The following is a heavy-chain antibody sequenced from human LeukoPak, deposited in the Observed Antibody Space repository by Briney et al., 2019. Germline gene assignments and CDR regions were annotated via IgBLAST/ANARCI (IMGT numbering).Heavy chain of an antibody. CDR1: GFTFSTYW. CDR3: ARAPYYYDSCGYFQH. Sequence: PGGSLRLSCAASGFTFSTYWMSWVRQAPGKGLEWVANIKQDGSEKYYLDSVKGRFTISRDNAKNSLYLQIDSLRAEDTAVYYCARAPYYYDSCGYFQHWGQGTLVTVSS. D-gene: IGHD3-22*01. V-gene: IGHV3-7*01. J-gene: IGHJ1*01. CDR2: IKQDGSEK.